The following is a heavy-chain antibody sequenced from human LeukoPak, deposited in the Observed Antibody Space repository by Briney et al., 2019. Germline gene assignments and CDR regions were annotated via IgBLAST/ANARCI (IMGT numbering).Heavy chain of an antibody. CDR2: IYYSGST. CDR3: ARTRWLRRYFDY. CDR1: GFTFSDYY. D-gene: IGHD5-24*01. Sequence: PGGSLRLSCAASGFTFSDYYMSWIRQPPGKGLEWIGYIYYSGSTNYNPSLKSRVTISVDTSKNQFSLKLSSVTAADTAVYYCARTRWLRRYFDYWGQGTLVTVSS. J-gene: IGHJ4*02. V-gene: IGHV4-59*08.